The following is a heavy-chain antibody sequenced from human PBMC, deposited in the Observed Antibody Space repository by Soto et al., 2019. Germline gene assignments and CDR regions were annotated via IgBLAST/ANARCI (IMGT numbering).Heavy chain of an antibody. D-gene: IGHD1-26*01. J-gene: IGHJ6*02. CDR2: ISNDGSNK. CDR1: GFTFSNYD. Sequence: QVQLVESGGGVVHPGTSLRLSCVASGFTFSNYDMYWVRQAPGKGLQWVALISNDGSNKYYSDSVQGRFTISRDNSKNTLNVQMTSLRVEDTAVYDCAKGEDPNYYSAIDVWGLGTTVTVSS. V-gene: IGHV3-30*18. CDR3: AKGEDPNYYSAIDV.